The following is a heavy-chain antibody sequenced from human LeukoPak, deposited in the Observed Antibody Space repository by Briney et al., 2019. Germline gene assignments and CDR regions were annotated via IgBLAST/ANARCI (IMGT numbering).Heavy chain of an antibody. V-gene: IGHV4-39*07. CDR1: GGSISSSSYY. CDR3: AAYCYDSSGYSDY. J-gene: IGHJ4*02. Sequence: PSETLSLTCTVSGGSISSSSYYWGWIRQPPGKGLEWIGSIYYSGSTYYNPSLKSRVTISVDTSKNQFSLKLSSVTAADTAVYYCAAYCYDSSGYSDYWGQGTLVTVSS. D-gene: IGHD3-22*01. CDR2: IYYSGST.